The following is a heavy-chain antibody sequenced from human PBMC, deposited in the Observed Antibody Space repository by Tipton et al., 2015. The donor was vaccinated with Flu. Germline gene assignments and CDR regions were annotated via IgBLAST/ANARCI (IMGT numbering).Heavy chain of an antibody. CDR2: ISPMFGTA. CDR3: ARQIYTSGELDYDYYYMDV. CDR1: GGTFSSYA. D-gene: IGHD6-25*01. V-gene: IGHV1-69*01. Sequence: QLVQSGAEVKKPGSSVKVSCKASGGTFSSYAINWVRQAPGQGLEWMGGISPMFGTANYAQKFQGRVTINADESTTTVYMELSSLRSDDTAVYYCARQIYTSGELDYDYYYMDVWGKGTTVTVSS. J-gene: IGHJ6*03.